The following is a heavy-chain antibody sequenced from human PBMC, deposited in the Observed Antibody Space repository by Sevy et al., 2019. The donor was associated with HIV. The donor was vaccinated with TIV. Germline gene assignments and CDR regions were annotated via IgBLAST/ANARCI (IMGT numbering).Heavy chain of an antibody. Sequence: ASVKVSCKASGYTFTNYHITWVRQDPGQGLEWMGWITPNNGNTNYARRLQGRVTMTTDTSTATAYMELRSLRSDDTAVYYCARAPSGNQGPGQYFHHWGQGTLVTVSS. D-gene: IGHD1-26*01. V-gene: IGHV1-18*01. CDR3: ARAPSGNQGPGQYFHH. J-gene: IGHJ1*01. CDR2: ITPNNGNT. CDR1: GYTFTNYH.